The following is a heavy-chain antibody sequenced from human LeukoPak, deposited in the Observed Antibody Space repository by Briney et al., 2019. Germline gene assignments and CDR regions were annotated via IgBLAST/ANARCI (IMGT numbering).Heavy chain of an antibody. CDR2: IYYSGSI. CDR3: ARLQVLLGSGSYSFDY. D-gene: IGHD3-10*01. V-gene: IGHV4-59*08. J-gene: IGHJ4*02. CDR1: GGSISSYY. Sequence: SETLSLTCTVSGGSISSYYWSWIRQPPGKGLEWIGYIYYSGSINYNPSLKSRVTISVDTSKNQFSLKLSSVTAADTAVYYCARLQVLLGSGSYSFDYWGQGTLVTVSS.